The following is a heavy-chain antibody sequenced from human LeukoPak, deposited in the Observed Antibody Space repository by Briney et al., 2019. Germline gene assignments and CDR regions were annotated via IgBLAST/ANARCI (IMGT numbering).Heavy chain of an antibody. CDR1: GFTFNNYD. J-gene: IGHJ4*02. D-gene: IGHD3-3*01. V-gene: IGHV3-13*01. CDR2: IVTAGDT. CDR3: ARDFSSSFDY. Sequence: GGSLRLSCAASGFTFNNYDMHWVRQSTEKGLDRVSVIVTAGDTSSPGSVKGRITTSRENAKNSLYLQMNSLRAGDTAVYYCARDFSSSFDYWAQGTLVTVSS.